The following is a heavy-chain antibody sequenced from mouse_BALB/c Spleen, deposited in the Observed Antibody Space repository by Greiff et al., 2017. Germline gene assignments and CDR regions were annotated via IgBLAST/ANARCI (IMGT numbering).Heavy chain of an antibody. V-gene: IGHV5-17*02. Sequence: EVQGVESGGGLVQPGGSRKLSCAASGFTFSSFGMHWVRQAPEKGLEWVAYISSGSSTIYYAATVKGRFTISRDNPKNTLFLQMTSLRSEDTAMYYGATGTGTDYWGQGTTLTVSS. CDR1: GFTFSSFG. D-gene: IGHD4-1*01. J-gene: IGHJ2*01. CDR2: ISSGSSTI. CDR3: ATGTGTDY.